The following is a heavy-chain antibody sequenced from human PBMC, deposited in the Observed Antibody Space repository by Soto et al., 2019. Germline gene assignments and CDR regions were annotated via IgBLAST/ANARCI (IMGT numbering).Heavy chain of an antibody. CDR1: GFTFNTYW. J-gene: IGHJ4*02. CDR3: AKDGIAWH. Sequence: HPGGSLRLSCAASGFTFNTYWMSWVRQAPGKGLQWVANIKEDGSGKYYVDSAKGRFTISRDNAKNSLYLQMNSLRPEDTAVYYCAKDGIAWHWGQGTLVTVSS. CDR2: IKEDGSGK. V-gene: IGHV3-7*01. D-gene: IGHD1-26*01.